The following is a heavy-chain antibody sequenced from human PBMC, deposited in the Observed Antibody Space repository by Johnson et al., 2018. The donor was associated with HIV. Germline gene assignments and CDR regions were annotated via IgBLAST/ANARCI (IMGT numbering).Heavy chain of an antibody. Sequence: VQLVESGGGLVQSGGSLRLSCAASGFTFTNVWMSWVRQAPGKGLEWLGRLKSESDGETVDYAAPVKGRFTISTDDSKNTLYLQMNSLKTEDTAVYYCTTDLAAVGSGAFDIGGQGTMVTVSS. CDR2: LKSESDGETV. CDR1: GFTFTNVW. CDR3: TTDLAAVGSGAFDI. J-gene: IGHJ3*02. D-gene: IGHD6-13*01. V-gene: IGHV3-15*01.